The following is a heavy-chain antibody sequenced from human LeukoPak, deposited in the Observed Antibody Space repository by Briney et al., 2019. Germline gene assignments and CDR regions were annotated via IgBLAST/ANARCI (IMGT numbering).Heavy chain of an antibody. CDR1: GGSINTYY. CDR3: AKEVDY. CDR2: ISYDGSNK. Sequence: LSLTCGVSGGSINTYYWGWVRQAPGKGLEWVAVISYDGSNKYYADSVKGRFTISRDNSKNTLYLQMNSLRAADTAVYYCAKEVDYWGQGTLVTVSS. V-gene: IGHV3-30*18. J-gene: IGHJ4*02.